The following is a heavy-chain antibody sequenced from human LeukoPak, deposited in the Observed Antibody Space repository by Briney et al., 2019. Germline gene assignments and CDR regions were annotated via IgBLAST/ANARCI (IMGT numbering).Heavy chain of an antibody. J-gene: IGHJ3*02. D-gene: IGHD3-10*01. Sequence: SETLSLTCTVSGGTISSYYWSWIRQPPGKGLEWIGRIYTSGSTNYNPSLKSRVTMSLDTTRNQFSLKLNSVTAADTAVYYCAKSNGYGLIDIWGQGTMVTVSS. CDR2: IYTSGST. V-gene: IGHV4-4*07. CDR3: AKSNGYGLIDI. CDR1: GGTISSYY.